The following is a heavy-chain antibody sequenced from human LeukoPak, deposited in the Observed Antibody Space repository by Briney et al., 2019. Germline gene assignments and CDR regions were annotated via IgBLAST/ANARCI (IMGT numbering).Heavy chain of an antibody. CDR1: GYTFTDYY. J-gene: IGHJ4*02. Sequence: GASVKVSCRASGYTFTDYYMHWVRQAPGQGLEWMGWINPNSGGTNYAPKFQDRVTVTRDTPMRTAYMELTRLRSDDTAVYYCARKAMAAPAIPFDYWGQGTLVTVSS. CDR2: INPNSGGT. V-gene: IGHV1-2*02. D-gene: IGHD2-2*02. CDR3: ARKAMAAPAIPFDY.